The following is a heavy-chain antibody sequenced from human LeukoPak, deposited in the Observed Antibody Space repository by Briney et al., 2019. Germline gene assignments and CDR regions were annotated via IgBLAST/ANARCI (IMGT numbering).Heavy chain of an antibody. Sequence: SETLSLTCTVSGGSISSGSYYWSWIRQPAGKGLEWIGRIYTSGSTNYNPSLKSRVTISVDTSKNQFSLKLSSVTAADTAVYYCARVDFWSGYIDYWGQGTLVTVSS. CDR2: IYTSGST. CDR1: GGSISSGSYY. CDR3: ARVDFWSGYIDY. J-gene: IGHJ4*01. D-gene: IGHD3-3*01. V-gene: IGHV4-61*02.